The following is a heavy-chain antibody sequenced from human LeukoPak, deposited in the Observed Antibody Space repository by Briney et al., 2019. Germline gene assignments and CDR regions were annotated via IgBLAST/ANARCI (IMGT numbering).Heavy chain of an antibody. Sequence: PSETLSLTCTVSGGSISSGGYYWSWIRQHPGKGLEWIGYIYYSGSTYYNPSLKSRVTISVDTSKNQFSLKLSSVTAADTAVYYCARDDSEIIDYWGQGTLVTVSS. CDR3: ARDDSEIIDY. D-gene: IGHD5-24*01. V-gene: IGHV4-31*03. CDR1: GGSISSGGYY. CDR2: IYYSGST. J-gene: IGHJ4*02.